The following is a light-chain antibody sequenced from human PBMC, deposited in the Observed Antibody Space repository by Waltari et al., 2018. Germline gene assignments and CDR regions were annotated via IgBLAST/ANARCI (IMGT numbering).Light chain of an antibody. Sequence: DIQMTQSPSSLSASVGDRVTITCRASQSISSYLNWYQQKPGKAPKLLIYAASSLQSGVPSRFSGSGSGTDFTLTINRLEREDFAVFYCQQYGSPPYTFGQGTKLEIK. J-gene: IGKJ2*01. CDR3: QQYGSPPYT. V-gene: IGKV1-39*01. CDR1: QSISSY. CDR2: AAS.